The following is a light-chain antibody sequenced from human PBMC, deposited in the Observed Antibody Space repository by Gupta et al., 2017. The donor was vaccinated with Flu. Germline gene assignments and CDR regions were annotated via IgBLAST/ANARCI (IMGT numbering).Light chain of an antibody. CDR1: QSITSN. J-gene: IGKJ1*01. CDR3: LQYASWPRT. CDR2: GAS. Sequence: PATLPVSPSESATLSCRASQSITSNLAWYQQKPGQAPRLLIYGASTRATGIPARFSGSGFGTEFTLTVSSLQSEDFAVYYCLQYASWPRTFGQGTKVEIK. V-gene: IGKV3-15*01.